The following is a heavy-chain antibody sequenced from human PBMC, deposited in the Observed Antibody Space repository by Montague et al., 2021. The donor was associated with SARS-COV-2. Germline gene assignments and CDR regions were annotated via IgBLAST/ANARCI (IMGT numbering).Heavy chain of an antibody. V-gene: IGHV4-59*08. CDR3: ARHYDHSSRVDS. Sequence: SETLSLTCTVSGGSISSDYWTWIRQPPGKGLERIGFVYYRGNTXXXPSXRGRVTISVDTSSNHFSLTLSSVTAADTAIYYCARHYDHSSRVDSWGQGTLVTVSS. CDR2: VYYRGNT. CDR1: GGSISSDY. J-gene: IGHJ4*02. D-gene: IGHD3-16*01.